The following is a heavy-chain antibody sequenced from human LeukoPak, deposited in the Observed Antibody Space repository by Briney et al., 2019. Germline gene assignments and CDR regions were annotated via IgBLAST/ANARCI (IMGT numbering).Heavy chain of an antibody. J-gene: IGHJ4*02. CDR1: VGSVSTDGYY. D-gene: IGHD6-19*01. Sequence: SDTLSLTCTLSVGSVSTDGYYWTWIRQPPGKGLQWIGFVSFSENTNYNPSLKSRVTISLDTSEKQFSLRLNSVTATDTAVYYCARSSAWSPFAYWGREPWSPSP. CDR3: ARSSAWSPFAY. CDR2: VSFSENT. V-gene: IGHV4-61*08.